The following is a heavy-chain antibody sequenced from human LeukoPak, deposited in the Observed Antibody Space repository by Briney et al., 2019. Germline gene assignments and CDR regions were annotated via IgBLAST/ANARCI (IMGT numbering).Heavy chain of an antibody. Sequence: PSETLSLTCTVSGGSISSSNWWSWVRQPPGKGLEWIGEIYHSGSTNYNPSLKSRVTISVDKSKNQFSLKLSSVTAADTAVYYCASAFRVGPTRGLFDYWGQGTLVPVSS. J-gene: IGHJ4*02. CDR3: ASAFRVGPTRGLFDY. CDR1: GGSISSSNW. D-gene: IGHD1-26*01. CDR2: IYHSGST. V-gene: IGHV4-4*02.